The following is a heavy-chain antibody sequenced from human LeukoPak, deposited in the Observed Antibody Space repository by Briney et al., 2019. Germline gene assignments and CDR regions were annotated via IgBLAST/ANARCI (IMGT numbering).Heavy chain of an antibody. CDR1: GFTFSSYG. CDR3: AKGYYYDSSGYYQYYFDY. J-gene: IGHJ4*02. Sequence: SGGSLRLSCAASGFTFSSYGMHWVRQAPGKGLEWVAVISYDGSNKYYADSVKGRLTISRDNSKNTLYLQMNSLRAEDTAVYYCAKGYYYDSSGYYQYYFDYWGQGTLVTVSS. CDR2: ISYDGSNK. V-gene: IGHV3-30*18. D-gene: IGHD3-22*01.